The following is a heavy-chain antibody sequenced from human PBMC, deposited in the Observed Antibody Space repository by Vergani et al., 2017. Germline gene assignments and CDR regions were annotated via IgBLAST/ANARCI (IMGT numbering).Heavy chain of an antibody. V-gene: IGHV5-51*01. J-gene: IGHJ5*02. D-gene: IGHD2-8*02. CDR3: ARQVSSGGSTNWFDP. Sequence: EVQLVQSGAEVKKPGESLTISCKGSGYSFTSYWIGWVRQMPGKGLEWMGIIYPGDSDTRYSPSFQGQVTISADKSISTAYLQWSSFMASDTAMYYCARQVSSGGSTNWFDPGGQGTLVTVSS. CDR1: GYSFTSYW. CDR2: IYPGDSDT.